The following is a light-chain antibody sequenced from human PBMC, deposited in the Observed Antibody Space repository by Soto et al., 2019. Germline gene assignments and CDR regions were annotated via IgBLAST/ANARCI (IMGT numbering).Light chain of an antibody. V-gene: IGKV3-20*01. Sequence: EIVLTQSPGTLSLSPGERATLSCRASQSISSSYLAWYQQKPGQAPRLLIYGISSRATGIPDRFGGSGSGTDFTLTISRLEPEDFAVYYCQQYGSSLLTFGGGTKVEI. J-gene: IGKJ4*01. CDR2: GIS. CDR3: QQYGSSLLT. CDR1: QSISSSY.